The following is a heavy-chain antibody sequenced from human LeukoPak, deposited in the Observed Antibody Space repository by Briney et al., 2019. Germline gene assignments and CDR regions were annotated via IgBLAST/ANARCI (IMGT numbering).Heavy chain of an antibody. Sequence: GGSLRLSCAASGLAFSAHKMHWVRQAPRKGLVWVSRISTDGYTTDYADFVQGRFTASRDNTKNTWSLEMNSLRAEDTAVYYCVVGGSPGYWGQGTLVTVSS. J-gene: IGHJ4*02. V-gene: IGHV3-74*01. CDR2: ISTDGYTT. CDR3: VVGGSPGY. CDR1: GLAFSAHK. D-gene: IGHD2-15*01.